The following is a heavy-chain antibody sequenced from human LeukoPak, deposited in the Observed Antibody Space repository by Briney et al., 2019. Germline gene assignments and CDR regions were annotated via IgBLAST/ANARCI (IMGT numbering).Heavy chain of an antibody. Sequence: GGSLRLSCAASGFTFDDYAMHWVRQAPGKGLEWVSGISWNSGSIGYADSVKGRFTISRDNAKNSLYLQMNSLRAEDTASYYCAKDIGSGWYGRFDYWGQGTLVTVSS. CDR3: AKDIGSGWYGRFDY. J-gene: IGHJ4*02. CDR1: GFTFDDYA. CDR2: ISWNSGSI. V-gene: IGHV3-9*01. D-gene: IGHD6-19*01.